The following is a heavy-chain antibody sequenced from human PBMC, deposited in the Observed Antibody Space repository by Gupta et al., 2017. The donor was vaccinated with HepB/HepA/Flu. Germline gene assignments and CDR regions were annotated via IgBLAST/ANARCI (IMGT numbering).Heavy chain of an antibody. J-gene: IGHJ3*01. CDR3: ARMMRQRYSGGYYYGAIDV. Sequence: VQLQESGPGLVKPSESLALTCTVSDSYVGNHDYFWTWIRQYPGKGLDWIGNIYYSGSTYSNPSLASRVSISVDTSKNQFSLKVKSVTAADSAIYYCARMMRQRYSGGYYYGAIDVWGQGTLVTVSS. V-gene: IGHV4-31*03. CDR1: DSYVGNHDYF. CDR2: IYYSGST. D-gene: IGHD3-22*01.